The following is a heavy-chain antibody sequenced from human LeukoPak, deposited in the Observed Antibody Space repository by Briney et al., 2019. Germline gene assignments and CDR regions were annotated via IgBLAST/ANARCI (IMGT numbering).Heavy chain of an antibody. CDR3: ARGVVTGVPLAHNY. Sequence: GASVKVSCKASGYTFTSYGISGVRQAPGQGLEWMGWISAYNGNTNYAQKLQGRVPMTTDTSPSTAYMELRSLRSDDTAVYYCARGVVTGVPLAHNYWGQGTLVTVSS. CDR1: GYTFTSYG. V-gene: IGHV1-18*01. CDR2: ISAYNGNT. J-gene: IGHJ4*02. D-gene: IGHD2-21*02.